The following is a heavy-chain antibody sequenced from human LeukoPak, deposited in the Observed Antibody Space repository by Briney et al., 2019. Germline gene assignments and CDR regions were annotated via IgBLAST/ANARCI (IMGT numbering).Heavy chain of an antibody. CDR3: ARANGCSGGSCYSGSNGFWFDP. CDR2: IIPIFGTA. J-gene: IGHJ5*02. CDR1: GGTFSSYA. D-gene: IGHD2-15*01. Sequence: GASVKVSCKASGGTFSSYAISWVRQAPGQGREWMGGIIPIFGTANYAQKFQGRVTITEDKSTSTAYMKLSSLRSEDTAVYYCARANGCSGGSCYSGSNGFWFDPWGQGTLVTVSS. V-gene: IGHV1-69*06.